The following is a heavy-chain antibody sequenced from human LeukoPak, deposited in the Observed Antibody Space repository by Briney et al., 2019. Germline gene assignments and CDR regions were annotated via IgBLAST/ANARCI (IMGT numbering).Heavy chain of an antibody. V-gene: IGHV1-18*01. CDR3: ARDYFSDYVFDF. J-gene: IGHJ4*02. D-gene: IGHD3-10*02. CDR1: GYTSTSYG. CDR2: TSADNGHT. Sequence: ASVKVSCKASGYTSTSYGISWVRQAPGQGLEWMGFTSADNGHTNYVQKFQGRVTMTTDTSTNTAYIELRSLRFDDTAMYYCARDYFSDYVFDFWGQGTLITVSS.